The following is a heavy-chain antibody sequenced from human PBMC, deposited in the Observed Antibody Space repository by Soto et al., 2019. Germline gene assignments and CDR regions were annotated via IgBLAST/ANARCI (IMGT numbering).Heavy chain of an antibody. Sequence: ASVKVSCKASGYTFTGYYVHWVREAPGQGLEWMGWINPETGGTSYAQKFQGRVTLSRDTSINTAYLELSRLRFDDAAVYFCARERYQVISDGMDVWGQGTTVTVSS. V-gene: IGHV1-2*02. CDR1: GYTFTGYY. D-gene: IGHD2-2*01. CDR3: ARERYQVISDGMDV. CDR2: INPETGGT. J-gene: IGHJ6*02.